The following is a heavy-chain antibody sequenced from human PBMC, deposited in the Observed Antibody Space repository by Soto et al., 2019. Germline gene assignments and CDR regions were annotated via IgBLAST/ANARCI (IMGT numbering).Heavy chain of an antibody. Sequence: QVQVVQSGVEVRRPGSSVKVSCKASGDTFKNCVISWVRQAPGQGLEWMGGIIPLFGTTDVAQRFQGRLTITTDESTTTAYRELSRLRSEDTATYYCAAELGFGKLSVVWGQGTTVIVSS. CDR2: IIPLFGTT. V-gene: IGHV1-69*01. CDR1: GDTFKNCV. CDR3: AAELGFGKLSVV. D-gene: IGHD3-10*01. J-gene: IGHJ6*02.